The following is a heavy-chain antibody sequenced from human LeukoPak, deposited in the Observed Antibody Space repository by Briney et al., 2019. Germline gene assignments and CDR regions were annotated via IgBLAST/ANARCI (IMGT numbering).Heavy chain of an antibody. D-gene: IGHD3-22*01. V-gene: IGHV4-38-2*01. Sequence: PSETLCLTCAVSGYSISSGYYWGWIRQSPGKGLEWIGSIDRSGNRYYNPSLKSRVTLSVDTSENQFSLQLSSVTAADRALYYCARSGDYIKEGFDYWGQGTLVTVSS. CDR1: GYSISSGYY. CDR3: ARSGDYIKEGFDY. J-gene: IGHJ4*02. CDR2: IDRSGNR.